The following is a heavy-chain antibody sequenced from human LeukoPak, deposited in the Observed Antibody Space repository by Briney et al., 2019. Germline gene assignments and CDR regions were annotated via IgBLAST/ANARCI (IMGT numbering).Heavy chain of an antibody. CDR3: ASWGARGYRYGRYYYDGMDV. J-gene: IGHJ6*04. CDR1: ARSFSGYY. Sequence: SETLSLTCPVYARSFSGYYWSWIRQPPGKGLEWIGEINHSGSTNYNPSLKSGVTISVDTSKNQFSLKLSSVTAADTAVYYCASWGARGYRYGRYYYDGMDVWGKGTTVTVSS. CDR2: INHSGST. V-gene: IGHV4-34*01. D-gene: IGHD5-18*01.